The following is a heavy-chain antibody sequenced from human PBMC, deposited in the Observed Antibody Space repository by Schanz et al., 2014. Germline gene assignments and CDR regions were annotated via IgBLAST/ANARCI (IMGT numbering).Heavy chain of an antibody. CDR2: IWYDGSNK. Sequence: QVQVVQSGGGLVKPGGSLRLSCAASGFTFSSYGMHWVRQAPGKGLEWVAVIWYDGSNKYYADSVKGRFTISRDNSKNTLFLQMNSLRAEDTAVYYCARDHTTESYYSAGPPIDYWGQGTLLTVSS. CDR1: GFTFSSYG. V-gene: IGHV3-33*08. J-gene: IGHJ4*02. CDR3: ARDHTTESYYSAGPPIDY. D-gene: IGHD1-26*01.